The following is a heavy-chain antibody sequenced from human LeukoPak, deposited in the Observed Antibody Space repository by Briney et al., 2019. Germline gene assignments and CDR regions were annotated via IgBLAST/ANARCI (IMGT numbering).Heavy chain of an antibody. CDR1: GFTFSSYA. J-gene: IGHJ4*02. CDR3: AIPLSIAARRSPDY. CDR2: ISGSGGST. Sequence: GGSLRLSCAASGFTFSSYAMSWVRQAPGKGLEWVSAISGSGGSTYYADFVKGRFTISRDNSKNTLYLQMNSLRAEDTAVYYCAIPLSIAARRSPDYWGQGTLVTVSS. D-gene: IGHD6-6*01. V-gene: IGHV3-23*01.